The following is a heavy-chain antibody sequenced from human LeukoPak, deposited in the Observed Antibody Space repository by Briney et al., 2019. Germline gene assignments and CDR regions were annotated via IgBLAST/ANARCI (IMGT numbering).Heavy chain of an antibody. J-gene: IGHJ4*02. D-gene: IGHD1-26*01. CDR3: AKDNWELLGVAVDY. CDR1: GFTFTNHP. V-gene: IGHV3-64*04. Sequence: PGGSLRLSCAASGFTFTNHPMHWVRQTSGKRLEYVSAISPSGDRTWYADSVKGRFTISRDNSKNTLYLQMNSLRAEDTAVYYCAKDNWELLGVAVDYWGQGTLVTVSS. CDR2: ISPSGDRT.